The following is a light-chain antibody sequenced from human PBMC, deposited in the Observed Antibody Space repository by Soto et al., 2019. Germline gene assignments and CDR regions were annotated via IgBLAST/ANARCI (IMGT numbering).Light chain of an antibody. J-gene: IGKJ5*01. CDR2: LGS. CDR3: LQALQTPPT. Sequence: DIVMTQSPLSLPVTPGEPSSISCRYSQSLLHRNGHNYLNWYLQKPGHSPLLLIYLGSTRASVVPDRCSGSGSGTDFTLKISRVEAEDVGVYYCLQALQTPPTFGQGTQLEIK. V-gene: IGKV2-28*01. CDR1: QSLLHRNGHNY.